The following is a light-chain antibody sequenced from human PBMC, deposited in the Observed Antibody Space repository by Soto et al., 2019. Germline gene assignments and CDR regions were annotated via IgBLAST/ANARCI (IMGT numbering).Light chain of an antibody. CDR3: QQYGSSPPVT. V-gene: IGKV3-20*01. CDR1: QSVSPY. CDR2: GES. Sequence: EIVLTQSPGTLSLSPGERATLSCRASQSVSPYLAWYQHKPGQAPRLLIYGESSRATGIPDRFSGSGSGTDFTLTISRLEPEDFAVYFCQQYGSSPPVTFGPGTKVDIK. J-gene: IGKJ3*01.